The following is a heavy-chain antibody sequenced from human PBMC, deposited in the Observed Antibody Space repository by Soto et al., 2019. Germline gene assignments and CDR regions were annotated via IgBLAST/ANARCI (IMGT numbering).Heavy chain of an antibody. V-gene: IGHV3-33*01. CDR1: GFTFSNYG. J-gene: IGHJ4*02. CDR3: ARGLHSLFDY. D-gene: IGHD2-21*01. Sequence: GGSLRLSCAASGFTFSNYGMHWVRQAPGKGLEWVAVIWYDGNNKYYADSVKGRFTISRDNSNNTLYVQMTSLRAEDTAVYYCARGLHSLFDYWGQGTLVTVS. CDR2: IWYDGNNK.